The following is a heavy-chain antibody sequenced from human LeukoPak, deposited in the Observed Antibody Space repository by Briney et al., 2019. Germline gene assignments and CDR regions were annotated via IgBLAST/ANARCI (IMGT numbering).Heavy chain of an antibody. J-gene: IGHJ4*02. Sequence: ASVKVSCKASGYTFTSYYMHWVRQAPGQGLEWMGIINPSGGSTSYAQKFQGRATMTRDTSISTAYMELSRLRSDDTAVYYCARARKLRLGELSSDYWGQGTLVTVSS. CDR3: ARARKLRLGELSSDY. V-gene: IGHV1-46*01. D-gene: IGHD3-16*02. CDR2: INPSGGST. CDR1: GYTFTSYY.